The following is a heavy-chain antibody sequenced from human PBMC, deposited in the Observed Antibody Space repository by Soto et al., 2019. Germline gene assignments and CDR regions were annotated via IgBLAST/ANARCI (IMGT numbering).Heavy chain of an antibody. CDR3: AKAGVDLLSYSGSYYPRGVGLNFDY. V-gene: IGHV3-23*01. J-gene: IGHJ4*02. CDR1: GFTFSSYA. CDR2: ISGSGGTT. D-gene: IGHD1-26*01. Sequence: EVQLLESGGGWVQPGGSLRLSCAASGFTFSSYAMSWIRQAPGKGLEWVSAISGSGGTTYYADSVKGRFTISRDNSKNTLYLQMNSLRAEDTAVYYCAKAGVDLLSYSGSYYPRGVGLNFDYWGQGTLVTVSS.